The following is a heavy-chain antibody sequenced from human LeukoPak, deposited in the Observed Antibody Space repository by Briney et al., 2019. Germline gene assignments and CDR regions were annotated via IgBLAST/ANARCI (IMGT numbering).Heavy chain of an antibody. Sequence: SETLSLTCTVSGGSISTYYWSWFRQPPGKGLEWIGYIYYSGSTNYSPSLQSRVTISVDTSRNPFSLRLSSVTAADTAMYYCARSGTKTNGFDYWGQRTLVTVSS. CDR1: GGSISTYY. V-gene: IGHV4-59*01. CDR3: ARSGTKTNGFDY. CDR2: IYYSGST. D-gene: IGHD2-8*01. J-gene: IGHJ4*02.